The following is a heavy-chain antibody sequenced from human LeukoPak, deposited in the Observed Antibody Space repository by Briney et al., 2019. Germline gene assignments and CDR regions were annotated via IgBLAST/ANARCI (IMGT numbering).Heavy chain of an antibody. D-gene: IGHD2-2*01. CDR1: GGSISSSNYY. J-gene: IGHJ3*01. CDR2: IYYSGST. CDR3: ARSYCSSTSCFAVGAFDL. Sequence: SETLSLTCTVSGGSISSSNYYWVWIRQPPGKGLEWIASIYYSGSTYYNPSLKSRVTISVDTSKNQFSLKLNSVTAADSAVYYCARSYCSSTSCFAVGAFDLWGQGTTVTVSS. V-gene: IGHV4-39*01.